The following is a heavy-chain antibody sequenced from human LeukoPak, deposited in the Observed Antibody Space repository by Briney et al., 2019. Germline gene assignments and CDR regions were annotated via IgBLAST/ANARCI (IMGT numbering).Heavy chain of an antibody. V-gene: IGHV1-46*01. CDR2: INPSAGNT. J-gene: IGHJ4*02. D-gene: IGHD4-17*01. Sequence: GASVKVSCKASGYTFISYYMYWVRQAPGHGLEWMGFINPSAGNTVYAQKFQGRVTMTRDTSTSTVYMDLTSLRSDDTAVYYCARGKYGDWYFDYWGQGTLVTVSS. CDR3: ARGKYGDWYFDY. CDR1: GYTFISYY.